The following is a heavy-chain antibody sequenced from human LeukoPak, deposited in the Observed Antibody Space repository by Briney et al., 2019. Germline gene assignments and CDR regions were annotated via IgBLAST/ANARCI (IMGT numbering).Heavy chain of an antibody. CDR1: GFTFSSYS. J-gene: IGHJ4*02. Sequence: GGSLRLSCAASGFTFSSYSMNWVRQAPGKGLEWVSSISSSRSYIYYADSVKGRFTISRDNAKNSLYLQMNSLRAEDTAVYYCARDSPCTNGVCSGDWGQGTLVTVSS. D-gene: IGHD2-8*01. V-gene: IGHV3-21*01. CDR2: ISSSRSYI. CDR3: ARDSPCTNGVCSGD.